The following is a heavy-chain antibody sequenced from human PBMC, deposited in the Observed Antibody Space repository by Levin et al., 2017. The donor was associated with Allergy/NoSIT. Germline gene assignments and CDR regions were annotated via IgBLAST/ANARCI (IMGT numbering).Heavy chain of an antibody. J-gene: IGHJ2*01. Sequence: ASVKVSCKASGYTFRDYYIHWVRQAPGRGPEWMGWIDPRNGHTEYAQKFQGWVTMTRDTFISTAYMDLGRLTSDDTAVYYCVRDSGRPGRYWYFGLWGRDTPVIVSS. CDR3: VRDSGRPGRYWYFGL. CDR2: IDPRNGHT. D-gene: IGHD3-10*01. V-gene: IGHV1-2*04. CDR1: GYTFRDYY.